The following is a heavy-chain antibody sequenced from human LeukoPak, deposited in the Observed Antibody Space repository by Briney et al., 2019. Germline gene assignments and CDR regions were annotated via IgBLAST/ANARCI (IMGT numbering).Heavy chain of an antibody. D-gene: IGHD6-19*01. CDR1: GDSVSSNSAA. CDR3: ARDSSGWRSIFDY. V-gene: IGHV6-1*01. Sequence: SQTLPLTCAISGDSVSSNSAAWNWIRQSPSRGLEWLGRTYYRSKWYSDYAVSVKSPLTVNPDTSKNQFSLQLNSVTPEDTAVYYCARDSSGWRSIFDYWGQGTLVSVSS. J-gene: IGHJ4*02. CDR2: TYYRSKWYS.